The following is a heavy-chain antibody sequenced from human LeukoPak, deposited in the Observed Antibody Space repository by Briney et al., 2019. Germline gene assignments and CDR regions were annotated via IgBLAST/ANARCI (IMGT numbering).Heavy chain of an antibody. CDR3: GKEFSSGWFF. Sequence: PGGSLRLSCAASGFTFSTHAMTWVRQALGKGLEWVSSIDSSGDYTFYADSVKGRFTISRDNSKDTLYLQLSGLRAEDTAIYYCGKEFSSGWFFWGQGTLVSVSS. V-gene: IGHV3-23*01. J-gene: IGHJ4*02. D-gene: IGHD6-13*01. CDR1: GFTFSTHA. CDR2: IDSSGDYT.